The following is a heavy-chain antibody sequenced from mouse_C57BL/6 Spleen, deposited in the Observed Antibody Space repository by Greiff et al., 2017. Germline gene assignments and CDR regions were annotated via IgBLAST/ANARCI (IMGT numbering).Heavy chain of an antibody. Sequence: EVKLVESGGDLVKPGGSLKLSCAASGFTFSSYGMSWVRQTPDKRLEWVATISSGGSYTYYPDSVKGRFTISSDNAKNILYLQMSSLKSEDTAMYYCARAMVRRAMDYWGQGTSVTVSS. CDR1: GFTFSSYG. J-gene: IGHJ4*01. V-gene: IGHV5-6*01. CDR3: ARAMVRRAMDY. D-gene: IGHD2-2*01. CDR2: ISSGGSYT.